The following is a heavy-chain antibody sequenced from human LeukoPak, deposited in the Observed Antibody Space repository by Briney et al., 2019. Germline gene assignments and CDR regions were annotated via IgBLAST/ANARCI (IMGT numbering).Heavy chain of an antibody. D-gene: IGHD6-19*01. CDR2: IYYSGST. CDR3: ARLDSSGWYGED. V-gene: IGHV4-31*03. J-gene: IGHJ4*02. CDR1: GGSISSGGHY. Sequence: PSQTLSLTCTVSGGSISSGGHYWSWIRQHPGKGLEWIGYIYYSGSTYYNPSLKSRVTISVDTSKNQFSLKLSSVTAADTAVYYCARLDSSGWYGEDWGQGTLVTVSS.